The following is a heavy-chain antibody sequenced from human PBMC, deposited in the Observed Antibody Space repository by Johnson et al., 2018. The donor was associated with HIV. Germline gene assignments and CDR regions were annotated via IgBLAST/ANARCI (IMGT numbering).Heavy chain of an antibody. D-gene: IGHD1-26*01. V-gene: IGHV3-20*04. CDR3: AREASGSLDAFDI. CDR1: GFTFDDYG. Sequence: VQLVESGGGVVRPGGSLRLSCAASGFTFDDYGMNWVRQAPGKGLELGSGINWNGGSTGYADSVKGRFTISRDNSKNTLYLQMGSLRAEDMAVYYCAREASGSLDAFDIWGQGTMVTVSS. J-gene: IGHJ3*02. CDR2: INWNGGST.